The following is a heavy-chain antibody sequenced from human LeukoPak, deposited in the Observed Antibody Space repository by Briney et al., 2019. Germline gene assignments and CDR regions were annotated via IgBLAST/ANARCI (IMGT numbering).Heavy chain of an antibody. CDR2: INSGGTTM. D-gene: IGHD5-18*01. Sequence: GGSLRLSCAASGFIFSSYSMNWVRQAPGKGLEWISYINSGGTTMYYADSVKGRFTISRDNAKNSLYLQMNSLRAEDTAVYYCARDGGEYSYGPVEFDYWGQGTLVTVSS. J-gene: IGHJ4*02. CDR1: GFIFSSYS. CDR3: ARDGGEYSYGPVEFDY. V-gene: IGHV3-48*04.